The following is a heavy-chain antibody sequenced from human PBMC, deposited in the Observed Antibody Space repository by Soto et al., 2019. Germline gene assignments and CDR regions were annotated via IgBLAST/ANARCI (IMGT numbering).Heavy chain of an antibody. V-gene: IGHV3-23*01. Sequence: GGSLRLSCATSGFTFHDYAMSWVRQAPGKGLEWVSSIAFTGSATYYADSVKARFTISIDNSKNIVYLQMNSLRVDDTALYYCVKEVETVTLVAFAXWGQGTQVTVSX. CDR3: VKEVETVTLVAFAX. CDR1: GFTFHDYA. CDR2: IAFTGSAT. J-gene: IGHJ4*02. D-gene: IGHD4-4*01.